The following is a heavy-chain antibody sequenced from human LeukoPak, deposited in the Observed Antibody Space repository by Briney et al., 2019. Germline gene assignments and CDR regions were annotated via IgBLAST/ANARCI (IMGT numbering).Heavy chain of an antibody. D-gene: IGHD3/OR15-3a*01. CDR1: GFTFSSYA. Sequence: PGGSLRLSCAASGFTFSSYAMSWVRQAPGKGLEWVSAISGSGGSTYYADSVKGRFTISSDNSKNTLYLQMNSLRAEDTAVYYCATSDFLGDWALDYWGQGTLVTVSS. CDR3: ATSDFLGDWALDY. V-gene: IGHV3-23*01. J-gene: IGHJ4*02. CDR2: ISGSGGST.